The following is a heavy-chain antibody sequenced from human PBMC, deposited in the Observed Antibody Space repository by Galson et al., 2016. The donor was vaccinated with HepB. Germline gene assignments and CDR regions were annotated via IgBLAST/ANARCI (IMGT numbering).Heavy chain of an antibody. V-gene: IGHV5-51*01. D-gene: IGHD1-26*01. CDR3: TRHRAIGRDVEY. CDR1: GYSFTNYW. J-gene: IGHJ4*02. CDR2: ISPGDSDT. Sequence: QSGAAVKKPGESLKISGKGSGYSFTNYWIGSVRQMPGKGLEWMAIISPGDSDTRYRPSFRGQFSISDNKASSTDNLQWSNLKAPVTAMYYCTRHRAIGRDVEYWGQGTLVTVSS.